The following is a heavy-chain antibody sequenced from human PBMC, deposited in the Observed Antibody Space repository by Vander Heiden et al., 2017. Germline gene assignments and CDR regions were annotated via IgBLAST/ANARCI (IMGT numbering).Heavy chain of an antibody. V-gene: IGHV4-39*01. CDR3: APLEGYSSSGGSFDY. Sequence: QLQLQESGPGLAKPSETLSLTCTVSGGSISSSSYYWGWIRQPPGKGLEWIGSIYYSGSTYYNPSLKSRVTISVDTSKNQFSLKLSSVTAADTAVYYCAPLEGYSSSGGSFDYWGQGTLVTVSS. D-gene: IGHD6-6*01. CDR1: GGSISSSSYY. J-gene: IGHJ4*02. CDR2: IYYSGST.